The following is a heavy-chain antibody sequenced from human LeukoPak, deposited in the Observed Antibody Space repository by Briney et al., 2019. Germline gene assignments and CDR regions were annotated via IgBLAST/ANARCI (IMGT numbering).Heavy chain of an antibody. CDR1: GFTFSKYW. V-gene: IGHV3-74*01. CDR3: ATKQWLAPPPDS. Sequence: GGSLRLSCAASGFTFSKYWMLWVRQAPGKGLESVSRINTDGTVTTYADSVKGRFTVSRDNADNTMFQQMNSVRGEDTAVYYCATKQWLAPPPDSWGQGTPVTVSS. J-gene: IGHJ4*02. CDR2: INTDGTVT. D-gene: IGHD6-19*01.